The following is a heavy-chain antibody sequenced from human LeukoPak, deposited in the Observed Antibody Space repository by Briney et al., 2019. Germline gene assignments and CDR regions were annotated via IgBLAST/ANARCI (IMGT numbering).Heavy chain of an antibody. CDR1: GYTFTGYC. J-gene: IGHJ4*02. CDR2: ITAIFRAT. Sequence: SVKVSCKASGYTFTGYCMHWVRQAPGQGLEWMGGITAIFRATNYAQEFQGRVTITADEFMSTVYMELSSLRSEDTAVYYCARHSGYHSTMYLDYWGQGTLVTVSS. D-gene: IGHD3-22*01. CDR3: ARHSGYHSTMYLDY. V-gene: IGHV1-69*13.